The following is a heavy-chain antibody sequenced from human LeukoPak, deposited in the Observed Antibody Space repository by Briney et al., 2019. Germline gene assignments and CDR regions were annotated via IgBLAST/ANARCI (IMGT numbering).Heavy chain of an antibody. V-gene: IGHV1-69*05. Sequence: ASVKVSCKAFGGTFSSYAISWVRQAPGQGLEWMGGIIPIFGTANYAQKFQGRVTITTDESTSTAYMELSSLRSEDTAVYYCARGYCSSTSCYAVFSYWGQGTLVTVSS. CDR2: IIPIFGTA. CDR3: ARGYCSSTSCYAVFSY. J-gene: IGHJ4*02. D-gene: IGHD2-2*01. CDR1: GGTFSSYA.